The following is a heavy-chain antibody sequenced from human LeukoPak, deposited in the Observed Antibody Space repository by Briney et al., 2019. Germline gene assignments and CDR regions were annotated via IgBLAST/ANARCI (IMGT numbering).Heavy chain of an antibody. CDR1: GFTFSSYG. CDR3: ARHRGAPYYFDY. CDR2: IRYDGSIK. Sequence: GGSLRLSCAASGFTFSSYGMHWARLAPGKGVEWVAFIRYDGSIKYSADSVKGRFTISRDNAKNTLSLQMNSLRAEDTAVYYCARHRGAPYYFDYWGQGTLVTVSS. V-gene: IGHV3-30*02. J-gene: IGHJ4*02. D-gene: IGHD3-10*01.